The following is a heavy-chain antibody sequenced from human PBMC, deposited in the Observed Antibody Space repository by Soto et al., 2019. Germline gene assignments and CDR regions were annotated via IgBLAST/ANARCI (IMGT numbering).Heavy chain of an antibody. Sequence: LSLTCTVSGGSITSSSYYWSWIRQSPGEGLEWIGHIYSSGSAYYNPSLMSRVTMSIDMSKNQFSLNLNSVTVADTAVYFCASELSAYRYGPGEVYWGRGTLVTVPQ. CDR2: IYSSGSA. CDR3: ASELSAYRYGPGEVY. CDR1: GGSITSSSYY. J-gene: IGHJ4*02. V-gene: IGHV4-30-4*01. D-gene: IGHD2-2*02.